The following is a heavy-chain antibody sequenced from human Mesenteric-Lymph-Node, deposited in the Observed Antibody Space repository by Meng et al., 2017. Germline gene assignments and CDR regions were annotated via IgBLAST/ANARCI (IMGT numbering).Heavy chain of an antibody. CDR1: GYTFTSYY. V-gene: IGHV1-46*01. Sequence: ASVKVSCKASGYTFTSYYMHWVRQAPGQGLEWMGIINPSGGSTSYAQKFQGRVTMTRDTSTSTVYMELRSLRSDDTAVYYCARDESRDIVVVVATNYYYGMDVWGQGTTVTGAS. CDR3: ARDESRDIVVVVATNYYYGMDV. CDR2: INPSGGST. J-gene: IGHJ6*02. D-gene: IGHD2-15*01.